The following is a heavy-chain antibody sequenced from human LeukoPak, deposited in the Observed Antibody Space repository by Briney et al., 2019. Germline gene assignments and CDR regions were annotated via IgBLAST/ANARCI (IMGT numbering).Heavy chain of an antibody. J-gene: IGHJ4*02. V-gene: IGHV4-39*01. Sequence: SETLSLTCTVSGGSISSSSYYWGWIRQPPGKGLEWIGSIYYSGSTYYNPSLKSRVTISVDTSKNQFSLKLSSVTAADAAVYYCERGAYDFWSGCHQIDYWGQGTLVTVSS. D-gene: IGHD3-3*01. CDR1: GGSISSSSYY. CDR3: ERGAYDFWSGCHQIDY. CDR2: IYYSGST.